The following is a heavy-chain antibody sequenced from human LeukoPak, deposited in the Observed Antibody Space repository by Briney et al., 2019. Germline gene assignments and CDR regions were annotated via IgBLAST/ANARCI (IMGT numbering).Heavy chain of an antibody. CDR1: GGSISSGGYY. J-gene: IGHJ5*02. Sequence: SQTLSLTCTVSGGSISSGGYYWSWIRQHPGKGLGWIGYIYYSGSTYYNPSLKSRVTISVDTSKNQFSLKLSSVTAADTAVYYCARTVEWELLWFDPWGQGTLVTVSS. V-gene: IGHV4-31*03. CDR2: IYYSGST. CDR3: ARTVEWELLWFDP. D-gene: IGHD1-26*01.